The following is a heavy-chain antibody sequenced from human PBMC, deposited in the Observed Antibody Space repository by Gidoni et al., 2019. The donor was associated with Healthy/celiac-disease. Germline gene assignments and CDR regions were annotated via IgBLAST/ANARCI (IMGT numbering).Heavy chain of an antibody. J-gene: IGHJ5*02. D-gene: IGHD2-2*01. CDR2: IYPGDSDT. CDR3: ARLGIVVVPAANDNWFDP. V-gene: IGHV5-51*03. CDR1: GYSFTSYW. Sequence: EVQLVQSGAEVKKPGESLKISCKGSGYSFTSYWIGWVRQMPGKGLEWMGIIYPGDSDTRYSPSFQGQVTISADKSISTAYLQWSSLKASDTAMYYCARLGIVVVPAANDNWFDPWGQGTLVTVSS.